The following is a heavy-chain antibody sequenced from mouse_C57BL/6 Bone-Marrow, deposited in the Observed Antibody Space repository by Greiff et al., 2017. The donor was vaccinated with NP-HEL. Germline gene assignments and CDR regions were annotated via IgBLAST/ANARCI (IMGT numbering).Heavy chain of an antibody. CDR3: VRDDDDYGSSHYYALDY. CDR1: GFTFTTYA. D-gene: IGHD1-1*01. J-gene: IGHJ4*01. Sequence: EVHLVESGGGLVQPKGSLKLSCAASGFTFTTYAMHWVRQAPGKGFEWVALIRSKSSNYATYYADSVKDRFTISRDDSQSMLYLKMNDLKTENTALYYCVRDDDDYGSSHYYALDYWGQGTSVTVAS. CDR2: IRSKSSNYAT. V-gene: IGHV10-3*01.